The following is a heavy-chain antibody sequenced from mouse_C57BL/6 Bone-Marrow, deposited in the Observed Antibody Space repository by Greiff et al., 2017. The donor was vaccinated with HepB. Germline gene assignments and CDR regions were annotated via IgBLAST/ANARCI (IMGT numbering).Heavy chain of an antibody. CDR2: IYPGSGST. V-gene: IGHV1-55*01. CDR1: GYTFTSYW. CDR3: ASITTVVNYAMDY. D-gene: IGHD1-1*01. Sequence: QVQLQQPGAELVKPGASVKMSCKASGYTFTSYWITWVKQRPGQGLEWIGDIYPGSGSTNYNEKFKSKATLTVDTSSSTAYMQLSSLTSEDSAVYYCASITTVVNYAMDYWGQETSVTVSS. J-gene: IGHJ4*01.